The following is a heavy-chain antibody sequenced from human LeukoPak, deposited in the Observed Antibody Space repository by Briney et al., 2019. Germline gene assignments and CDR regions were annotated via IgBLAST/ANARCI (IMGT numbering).Heavy chain of an antibody. V-gene: IGHV3-48*01. CDR2: VSGSGRPI. CDR1: GFTFNSYS. J-gene: IGHJ4*02. CDR3: ARDLDRAFDY. D-gene: IGHD3/OR15-3a*01. Sequence: GGSLRLSCAASGFTFNSYSMNWVRQAPGKGLEWVSYVSGSGRPISYTDSVKGRFTISRDNAENSLYLQMNSLRAEDTAVYYCARDLDRAFDYWGLGTLVTVSS.